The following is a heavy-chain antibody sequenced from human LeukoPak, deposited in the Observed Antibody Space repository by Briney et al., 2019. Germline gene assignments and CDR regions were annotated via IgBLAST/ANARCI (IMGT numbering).Heavy chain of an antibody. J-gene: IGHJ5*02. D-gene: IGHD2-2*01. CDR2: INHSGST. Sequence: SETLSLTCAVYAGSFSGYYWSWIRQPPGKGLEWIGEINHSGSTNYNPSLKSRVTISVDTSKNQFSLKLSSVTAADTAVYYCARATIVVVPAATVSWFDPWGQGTLVTVSS. V-gene: IGHV4-34*01. CDR1: AGSFSGYY. CDR3: ARATIVVVPAATVSWFDP.